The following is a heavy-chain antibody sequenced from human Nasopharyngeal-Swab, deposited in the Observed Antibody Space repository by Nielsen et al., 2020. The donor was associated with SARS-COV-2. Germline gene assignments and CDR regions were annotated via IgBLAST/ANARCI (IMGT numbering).Heavy chain of an antibody. CDR3: AKVPRPGFDSGPDY. J-gene: IGHJ4*02. CDR2: TEIGGTT. D-gene: IGHD6-19*01. Sequence: GESMKICCAVSGITVSYNYMSWVRQARGKGLEWVSVTEIGGTTHYADSVKGRFSISRDSSTNTLYLQMNNVRAKDTAVYYCAKVPRPGFDSGPDYWGQGALVTVSS. V-gene: IGHV3-53*01. CDR1: GITVSYNY.